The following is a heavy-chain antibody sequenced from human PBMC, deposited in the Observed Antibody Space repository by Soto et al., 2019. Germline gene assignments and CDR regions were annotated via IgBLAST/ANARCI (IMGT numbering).Heavy chain of an antibody. CDR3: ARDAVDYGDYFGFDY. Sequence: QVQLVESGGGVVQPGRSLRLSCAASGFTFSSYAMHWVRQAPGKGLEWVAVISYDGSNKYYADSVKGRFTISRDNSKNTLYLQMNSLRAEDTAVYYCARDAVDYGDYFGFDYWGQGTLVTVSS. V-gene: IGHV3-30-3*01. CDR1: GFTFSSYA. J-gene: IGHJ4*02. D-gene: IGHD4-17*01. CDR2: ISYDGSNK.